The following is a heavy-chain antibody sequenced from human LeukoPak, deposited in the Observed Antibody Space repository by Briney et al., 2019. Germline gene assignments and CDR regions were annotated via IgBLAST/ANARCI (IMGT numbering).Heavy chain of an antibody. CDR1: GYTFTSYY. V-gene: IGHV1-46*01. Sequence: ASVKVSCKASGYTFTSYYMHWVRQAPGQGLEWMGIIDPSGGSTSYAQKFQGRVTMTRDTSTSTVYMELSGLRSEDTAVYYCARDLGGSCIDYWGQGTLVTVSS. J-gene: IGHJ4*02. D-gene: IGHD2-15*01. CDR2: IDPSGGST. CDR3: ARDLGGSCIDY.